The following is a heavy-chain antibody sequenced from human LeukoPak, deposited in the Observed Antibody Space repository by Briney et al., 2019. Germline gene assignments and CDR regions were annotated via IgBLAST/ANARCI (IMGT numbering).Heavy chain of an antibody. CDR1: GFTFAW. Sequence: GGSLRLSCSASGFTFAWMSWVRQAPGKGLEWVGRIKSKTDGGTTDFAALVKGRFTISRDDSKNTVYLQMNGLKNEDTAVYYCTTGTGGFTFGYWGQGTLVTVSP. J-gene: IGHJ4*02. CDR3: TTGTGGFTFGY. CDR2: IKSKTDGGTT. D-gene: IGHD1-26*01. V-gene: IGHV3-15*01.